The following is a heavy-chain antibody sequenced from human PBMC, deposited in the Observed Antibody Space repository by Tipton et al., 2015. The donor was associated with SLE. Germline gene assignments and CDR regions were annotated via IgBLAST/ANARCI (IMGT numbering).Heavy chain of an antibody. J-gene: IGHJ6*02. Sequence: TLSLTCTVFDGSLSGYYWAWLRQSPGKGLEWIGEISHDGGANYNPSLESRGTISLETSKNQFSLKLTSVTAADTAVYYCARDGGQRVISGTYDIYYYGLDVWGQGTTVTVSS. D-gene: IGHD6-13*01. CDR3: ARDGGQRVISGTYDIYYYGLDV. CDR1: DGSLSGYY. V-gene: IGHV4-34*01. CDR2: ISHDGGA.